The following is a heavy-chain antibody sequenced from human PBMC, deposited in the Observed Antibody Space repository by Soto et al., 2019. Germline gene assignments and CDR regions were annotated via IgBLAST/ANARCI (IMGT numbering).Heavy chain of an antibody. CDR1: GYTLTELS. J-gene: IGHJ6*01. Sequence: ASVKVSCKVSGYTLTELSMHWVRQAPGKGLEWMGGFDPEDGETIYAQKFQGRVTMTEDTSTDTAYMELSSLRSEDTAVYYCATIGSSSLIIRNYGMDGWGRWITVTVCS. CDR2: FDPEDGET. V-gene: IGHV1-24*01. D-gene: IGHD6-6*01. CDR3: ATIGSSSLIIRNYGMDG.